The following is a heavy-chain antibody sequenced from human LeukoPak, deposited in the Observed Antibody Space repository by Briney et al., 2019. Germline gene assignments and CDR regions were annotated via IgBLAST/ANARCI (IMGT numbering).Heavy chain of an antibody. CDR2: ISGSGSST. CDR3: AKDGRTPYHFDY. J-gene: IGHJ4*02. CDR1: GFTFSTYA. V-gene: IGHV3-23*01. D-gene: IGHD2-15*01. Sequence: GGSLRLSCAASGFTFSTYAMSWVRQAPGKGLEWVSTISGSGSSTYYADSVRGRFTISRDNSKNTLFLQMNSLRAEDTAVYYCAKDGRTPYHFDYWGQGTLVTVSS.